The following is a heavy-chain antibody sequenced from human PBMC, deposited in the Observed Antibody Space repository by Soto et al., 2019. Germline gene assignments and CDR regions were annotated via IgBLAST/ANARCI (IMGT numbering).Heavy chain of an antibody. V-gene: IGHV4-31*03. CDR1: GGSISSGGYY. J-gene: IGHJ5*02. CDR3: ARGLMNYYDSSGYSRGQYNWFDP. CDR2: IYYSGST. D-gene: IGHD3-22*01. Sequence: PSETLSLTCTVSGGSISSGGYYWSWIRQHPGKGLEWIGYIYYSGSTYYNPSLKSRVTISVDTSKNQFSLKLSSVTAADTAVYYCARGLMNYYDSSGYSRGQYNWFDPWGQGTLVTVSS.